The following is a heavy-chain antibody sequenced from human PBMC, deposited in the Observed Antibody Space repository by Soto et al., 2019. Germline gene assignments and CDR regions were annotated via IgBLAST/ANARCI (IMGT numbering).Heavy chain of an antibody. CDR1: GFTFSSYA. V-gene: IGHV3-23*01. D-gene: IGHD6-6*01. CDR2: ISGSGGTT. Sequence: SLRLSCAASGFTFSSYAMSWVRQAPGKGLEWVSVISGSGGTTYYADSVKGRFTVSRDNSKNTLFLQMNSLRAEDTAVYYCAKGRVGSSSSYYYGMDVWGQGTTVTVSS. CDR3: AKGRVGSSSSYYYGMDV. J-gene: IGHJ6*02.